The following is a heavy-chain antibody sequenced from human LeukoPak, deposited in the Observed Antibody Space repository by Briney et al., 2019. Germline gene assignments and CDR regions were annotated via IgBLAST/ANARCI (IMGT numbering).Heavy chain of an antibody. Sequence: SVKVSCKASGGTFSSYAISWVRQAPGQGLEWMGRIIPILGIANYAQKFQGRVTITADKSTSTAYMELSSLRSEDTAVYYCARVGDGYPFDYWGQGTLVTVSS. CDR2: IIPILGIA. D-gene: IGHD5-24*01. CDR1: GGTFSSYA. CDR3: ARVGDGYPFDY. V-gene: IGHV1-69*04. J-gene: IGHJ4*02.